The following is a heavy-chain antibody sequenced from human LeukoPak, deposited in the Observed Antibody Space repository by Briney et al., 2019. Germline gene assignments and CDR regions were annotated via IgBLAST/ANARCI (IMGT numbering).Heavy chain of an antibody. J-gene: IGHJ6*02. CDR3: ARLDARCSSTSCHTYYYHGMDV. V-gene: IGHV5-51*01. CDR2: IYPGDSDT. CDR1: GYSFTSYW. D-gene: IGHD2-2*01. Sequence: GESLKISCKGSGYSFTSYWIGWVRQMPGKGLEWMGIIYPGDSDTRYSPSFQGQVTISADKSISTAYLQWSSLKASDTAMYYCARLDARCSSTSCHTYYYHGMDVWGQGTTVIVSS.